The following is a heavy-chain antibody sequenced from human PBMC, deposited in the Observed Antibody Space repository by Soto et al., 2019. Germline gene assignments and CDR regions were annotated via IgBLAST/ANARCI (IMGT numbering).Heavy chain of an antibody. J-gene: IGHJ4*02. D-gene: IGHD6-13*01. CDR1: GGSVSSGSYY. Sequence: SETLSLTCTVSGGSVSSGSYYWSWIRQPPGKGLEWIGYIYYSGSTNYNPSLKSRVTISVDTSKNQFSLKLSSVTAADTAVYYCARDKYSSSWYGGFDYWGQGTLVTVPQ. CDR2: IYYSGST. CDR3: ARDKYSSSWYGGFDY. V-gene: IGHV4-61*01.